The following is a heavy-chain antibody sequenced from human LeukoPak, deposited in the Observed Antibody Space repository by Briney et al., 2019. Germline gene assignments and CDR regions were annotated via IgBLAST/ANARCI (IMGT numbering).Heavy chain of an antibody. CDR2: IGTNGVNT. J-gene: IGHJ4*02. Sequence: PGGSLRLSCAASGFTFSSYIMHWVRQAPGKGLEYVSAIGTNGVNTYYANSVKGRFTISRDNSKNTLYLQMGSLRPEDMAVYYCARAPHYYGSGLYYFDYWGQGTLVTVSS. V-gene: IGHV3-64*01. CDR1: GFTFSSYI. D-gene: IGHD3-10*01. CDR3: ARAPHYYGSGLYYFDY.